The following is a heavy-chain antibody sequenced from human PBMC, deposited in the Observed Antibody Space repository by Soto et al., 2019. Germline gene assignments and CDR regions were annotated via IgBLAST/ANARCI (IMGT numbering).Heavy chain of an antibody. J-gene: IGHJ6*02. V-gene: IGHV4-34*01. CDR3: ARGGFGAMYYYYYYGMDV. CDR1: GGSFSGYY. Sequence: ETLSLTCAVYGGSFSGYYWSWIRQPPGKGLEWIGEINHSGSTNYNPSLKSRVTISVDTSKNQFSLKLSSVTAADTAVYYCARGGFGAMYYYYYYGMDVWGQGTTVTVSS. D-gene: IGHD3-3*01. CDR2: INHSGST.